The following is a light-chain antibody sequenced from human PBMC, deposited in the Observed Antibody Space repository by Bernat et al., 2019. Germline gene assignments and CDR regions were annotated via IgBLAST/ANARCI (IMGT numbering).Light chain of an antibody. CDR3: SSYAGSNNLDWV. CDR2: EVS. Sequence: QSALTQPASVSGSPGQSITISCTGTSSDVGGYNYVSWYQQHPGKAPKLMIYEVSKRPSGVPDRFSGSKSGNTASLTVSGLQAEDEADYYCSSYAGSNNLDWVFGGGTKLTVL. CDR1: SSDVGGYNY. J-gene: IGLJ3*02. V-gene: IGLV2-8*01.